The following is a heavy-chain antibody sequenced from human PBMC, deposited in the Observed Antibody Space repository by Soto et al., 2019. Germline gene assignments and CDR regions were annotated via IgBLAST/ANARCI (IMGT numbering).Heavy chain of an antibody. CDR3: ARDRKGSSKGRFAP. D-gene: IGHD6-13*01. Sequence: SETLSLTCAVYGGSFSGYYWSWIRQPPGKGLEWIGEINHSGSTNYNPSLKSRVTISVDTSKNQFSLKLSSVTAADTAVYYCARDRKGSSKGRFAPWGQGTLVTVST. CDR1: GGSFSGYY. J-gene: IGHJ5*02. CDR2: INHSGST. V-gene: IGHV4-34*01.